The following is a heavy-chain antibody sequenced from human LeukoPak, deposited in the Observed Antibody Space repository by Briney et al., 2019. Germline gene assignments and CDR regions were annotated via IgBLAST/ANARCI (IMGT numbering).Heavy chain of an antibody. V-gene: IGHV4-34*01. D-gene: IGHD3-3*01. Sequence: KSSETLSLACAVYGRSFSSHYGSSVRQPRGRGLEWIGEINHSGNTNYNPSLKSRVTTSADTSKKQFSLNLSSVTAAYTAVYYCARVYDFWRGWFDPWGQGTLVTVSS. CDR1: GRSFSSHY. J-gene: IGHJ5*02. CDR3: ARVYDFWRGWFDP. CDR2: INHSGNT.